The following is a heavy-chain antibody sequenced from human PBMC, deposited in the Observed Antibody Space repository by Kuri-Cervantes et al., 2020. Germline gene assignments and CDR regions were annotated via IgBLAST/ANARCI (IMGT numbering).Heavy chain of an antibody. D-gene: IGHD2-8*01. J-gene: IGHJ4*02. CDR1: GYTFSNYG. CDR3: ARPGVDDGAVDY. Sequence: ASVKVSCKASGYTFSNYGISWVRQAPGQGLEWMGWISVYNGNTNYAQKFQGRVTMTTDTSTSTAYMELSSLRSEDTAVYYCARPGVDDGAVDYWGQGTLVTVSS. V-gene: IGHV1-18*01. CDR2: ISVYNGNT.